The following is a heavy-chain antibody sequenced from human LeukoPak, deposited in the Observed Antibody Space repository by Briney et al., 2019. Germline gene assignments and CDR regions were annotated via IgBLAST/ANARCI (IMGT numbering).Heavy chain of an antibody. CDR3: ARYYDSSGYYEYGMDV. V-gene: IGHV3-23*01. D-gene: IGHD3-22*01. CDR1: GFTFSSYA. CDR2: FSGSGGST. J-gene: IGHJ6*02. Sequence: PGGSLRLSCAPSGFTFSSYAMSWVRQAPGKGLEWVSAFSGSGGSTYYADSVKGRFTISRDNSKNTLYLQMNSLRAEDTAVYYCARYYDSSGYYEYGMDVWGQGTTVTVSS.